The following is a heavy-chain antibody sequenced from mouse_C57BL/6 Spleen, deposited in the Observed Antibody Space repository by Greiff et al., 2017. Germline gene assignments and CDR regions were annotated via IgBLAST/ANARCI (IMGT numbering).Heavy chain of an antibody. D-gene: IGHD2-4*01. CDR3: ARSGYEYDYDGKGYAMDY. CDR1: GYSFTGYY. Sequence: EVQLQQSGPELVKPGASVKISCKASGYSFTGYYMNWVKQSPEKSLEWIGEINPSTGGTTYNQKFKAKATLTVDKSSSTAYMQLKSLTSEDSAVYYCARSGYEYDYDGKGYAMDYWGQGTSVTVSS. J-gene: IGHJ4*01. CDR2: INPSTGGT. V-gene: IGHV1-42*01.